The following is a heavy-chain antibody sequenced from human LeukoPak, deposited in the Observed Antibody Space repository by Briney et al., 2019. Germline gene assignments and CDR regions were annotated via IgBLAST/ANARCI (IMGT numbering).Heavy chain of an antibody. CDR3: ASTLHYDILTGYYPFDY. V-gene: IGHV1-69*05. J-gene: IGHJ4*02. CDR2: TIPIFGTA. D-gene: IGHD3-9*01. Sequence: SVKVSCKASGGTFSSYAISWVRQAPGQGLEWMGGTIPIFGTANYAQKFQGRVTITTDESTSTAYMELSSLRSEDTAVYYCASTLHYDILTGYYPFDYWGQGTLVTVSS. CDR1: GGTFSSYA.